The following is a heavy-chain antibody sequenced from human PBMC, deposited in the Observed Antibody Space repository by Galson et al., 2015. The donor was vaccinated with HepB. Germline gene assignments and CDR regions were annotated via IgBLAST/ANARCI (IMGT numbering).Heavy chain of an antibody. Sequence: ETLSLTCTVSGGSMSGYYWSWIRQPPGKGLEWIGYIYYSGSTKYNPSLESRVTMSVDTSKTQFSLKLNSMTAADTAVYFCARHDFTSQRYFDYWGQGILVTVSS. J-gene: IGHJ4*02. V-gene: IGHV4-59*08. CDR1: GGSMSGYY. D-gene: IGHD3/OR15-3a*01. CDR3: ARHDFTSQRYFDY. CDR2: IYYSGST.